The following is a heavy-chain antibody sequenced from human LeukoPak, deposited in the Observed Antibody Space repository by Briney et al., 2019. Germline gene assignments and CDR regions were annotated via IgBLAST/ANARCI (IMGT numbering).Heavy chain of an antibody. D-gene: IGHD7-27*01. CDR1: GYTFTAYY. J-gene: IGHJ4*02. V-gene: IGHV1-2*02. CDR3: ARDWGPPLSYFDH. CDR2: INPNSGGT. Sequence: ASVKVSCKASGYTFTAYYIHWVRQAPGQGLEWMGWINPNSGGTNSAQKFQGRVTMTRDTSISTAYMELSRLRSDDTAVYYCARDWGPPLSYFDHWGQGTLVTVSS.